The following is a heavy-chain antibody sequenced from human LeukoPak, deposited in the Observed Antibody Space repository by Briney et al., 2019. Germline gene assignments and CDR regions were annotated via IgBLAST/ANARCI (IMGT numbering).Heavy chain of an antibody. CDR2: IYYSGST. V-gene: IGHV4-39*01. J-gene: IGHJ4*02. CDR1: GGPISSSSYY. CDR3: ARPGPASYFDY. Sequence: SETLSLTCTVSGGPISSSSYYWGWIRQPPGKWLEWLGSIYYSGSTYYNPSLKSRVTISVDTSKIQISLKLSSVTAADTAVYYCARPGPASYFDYWGQGTLVTVSS.